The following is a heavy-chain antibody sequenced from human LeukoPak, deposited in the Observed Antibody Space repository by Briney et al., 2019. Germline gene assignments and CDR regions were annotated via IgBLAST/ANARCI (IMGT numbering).Heavy chain of an antibody. Sequence: GGSLRLSCAASGFTFSSYGMHWVRQAPGEGLEWVAVIWYDGSNKYYADSVKGRFTISRDNSKNTLYLQMNSLRAEDTAVYYCARDQAEGYSYGGYFHHWGQGTLVTVSS. CDR3: ARDQAEGYSYGGYFHH. D-gene: IGHD5-18*01. V-gene: IGHV3-33*01. J-gene: IGHJ1*01. CDR1: GFTFSSYG. CDR2: IWYDGSNK.